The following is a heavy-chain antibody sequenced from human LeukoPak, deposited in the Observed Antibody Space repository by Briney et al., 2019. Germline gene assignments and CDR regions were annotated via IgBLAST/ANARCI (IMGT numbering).Heavy chain of an antibody. CDR3: ARDRIKDIVVVPAAPDAFDI. CDR2: IIPIFGTA. D-gene: IGHD2-2*01. J-gene: IGHJ3*02. Sequence: SVKVSCKASGGTFSSYAISWVRQAPGQGLEWMGGIIPIFGTANYAQKFQGRVTITADESTSTAYMELSSLRSEDTAVYYCARDRIKDIVVVPAAPDAFDIWGQGTMVTVSS. V-gene: IGHV1-69*13. CDR1: GGTFSSYA.